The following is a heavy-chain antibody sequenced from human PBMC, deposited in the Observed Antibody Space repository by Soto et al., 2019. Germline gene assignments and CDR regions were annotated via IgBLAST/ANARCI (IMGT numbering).Heavy chain of an antibody. CDR2: ISGSGGST. D-gene: IGHD1-26*01. V-gene: IGHV3-23*01. CDR3: AKDGGGATDPDAFDI. Sequence: VGSLRLSCAASGFTFSSYAMSWVRQAPGKGLEWVSAISGSGGSTYYADSVKGRFTISRDNSKNTLYLQMHSLRAEDTAVYYCAKDGGGATDPDAFDIWGQGTMVTVSS. CDR1: GFTFSSYA. J-gene: IGHJ3*02.